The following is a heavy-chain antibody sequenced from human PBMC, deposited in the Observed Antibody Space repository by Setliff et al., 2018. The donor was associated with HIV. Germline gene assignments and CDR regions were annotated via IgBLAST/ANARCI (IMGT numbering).Heavy chain of an antibody. D-gene: IGHD5-18*01. CDR2: IYYSGYT. V-gene: IGHV4-39*01. CDR3: ARRGYNYGYFDY. J-gene: IGHJ4*02. CDR1: GGSISSSTYY. Sequence: PSETLSLTCTVSGGSISSSTYYWGWIRQPPGKGLEWIGSIYYSGYTYYNPSLKSRVTISVDTSKNQFSLKLSSVTAADTAVYYCARRGYNYGYFDYWGQGTLVTVSS.